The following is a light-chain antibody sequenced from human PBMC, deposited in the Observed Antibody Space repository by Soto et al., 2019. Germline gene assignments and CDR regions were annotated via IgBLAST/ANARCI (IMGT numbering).Light chain of an antibody. J-gene: IGKJ1*01. CDR1: QSVSSSY. CDR3: QQYGSWT. V-gene: IGKV3-20*01. CDR2: GAS. Sequence: EVALTQSPGTLSLSPGERATLSCRASQSVSSSYLAWYQQKPGQAPRLLIYGASSRATRIPDRFSGSGSGTNFTITISRLEPEDFAVYFCQQYGSWTFGQGTKVDIK.